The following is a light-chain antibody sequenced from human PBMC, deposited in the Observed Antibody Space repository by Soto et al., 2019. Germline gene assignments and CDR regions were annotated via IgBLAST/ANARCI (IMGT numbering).Light chain of an antibody. CDR3: QQYNNWPRAT. J-gene: IGKJ4*01. Sequence: EIVMTQSPATLSVSPGERATLSCSASLSISSNLAWYQQKPGQAPRLLMFRTSSRATGFPARFSGSGSGTEFNLTISSLQSEDFGVYYCQQYNNWPRATFGGGTKVDI. V-gene: IGKV3-15*01. CDR2: RTS. CDR1: LSISSN.